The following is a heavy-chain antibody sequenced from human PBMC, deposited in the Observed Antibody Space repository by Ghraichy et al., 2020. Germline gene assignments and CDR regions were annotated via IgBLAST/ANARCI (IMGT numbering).Heavy chain of an antibody. CDR2: IHYSGST. Sequence: SQTLSLTCTVSGGSISSYYWSWIRQPPGKELEWIGYIHYSGSTNYNPSLKSRVTISVDTSKKQFSLKLRSVTAADTAMYYCAAYSSNLFRFGPWGQGTLVTVSS. CDR3: AAYSSNLFRFGP. D-gene: IGHD6-13*01. CDR1: GGSISSYY. V-gene: IGHV4-59*01. J-gene: IGHJ5*02.